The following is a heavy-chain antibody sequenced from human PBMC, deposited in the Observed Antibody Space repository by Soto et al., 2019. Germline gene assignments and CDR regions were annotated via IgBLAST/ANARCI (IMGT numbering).Heavy chain of an antibody. CDR2: ISGGGDAT. Sequence: PGGSLRLSCAATGFTFNNFAMNWVRQGPGKGLEWVSGISGGGDATRYADSVKGRFTISRDNAESMVYLDMYSLIPDDTAIYYRAKTIHTSSVFAYGGQGPPVPVSS. CDR1: GFTFNNFA. D-gene: IGHD6-6*01. CDR3: AKTIHTSSVFAY. J-gene: IGHJ4*02. V-gene: IGHV3-23*01.